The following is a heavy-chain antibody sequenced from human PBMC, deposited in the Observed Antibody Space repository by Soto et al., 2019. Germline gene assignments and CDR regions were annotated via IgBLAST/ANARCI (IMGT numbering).Heavy chain of an antibody. CDR3: ATDGHNWNMNYSDY. CDR2: INTYNDNT. D-gene: IGHD1-1*01. Sequence: ASVKGSCKASGYTFNSYCIGWVRQATGQGLEWMGWINTYNDNTNFAQKFQDRLTMTTDTSTSTVHMELRSLTSDDTATYYCATDGHNWNMNYSDYWGQGTLVTVSS. CDR1: GYTFNSYC. V-gene: IGHV1-18*01. J-gene: IGHJ4*02.